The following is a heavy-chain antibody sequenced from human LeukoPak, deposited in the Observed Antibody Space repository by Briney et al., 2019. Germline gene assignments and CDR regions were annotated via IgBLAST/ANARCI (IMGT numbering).Heavy chain of an antibody. CDR2: INHSGST. D-gene: IGHD3-10*01. V-gene: IGHV4-34*01. J-gene: IGHJ4*02. CDR1: GGSFSGYY. Sequence: SGTLSLTCAVYGGSFSGYYWSWIRQPPGKGLEWIGEINHSGSTNYNPSLKSRVTISVDTSKNQFSLKLSSVTAADTAVYYCARGRRYYYGSGPFDYWGQGTLVTVSS. CDR3: ARGRRYYYGSGPFDY.